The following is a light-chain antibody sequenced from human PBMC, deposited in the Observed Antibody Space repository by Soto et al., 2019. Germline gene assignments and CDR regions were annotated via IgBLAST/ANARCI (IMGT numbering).Light chain of an antibody. CDR3: QQSSTTPQT. CDR2: LAS. V-gene: IGKV1-39*01. Sequence: DIQMTQSPSSLSASVEDRVTITCRASQHIRNYLSWYQQKPGKAPKLLINLASTLQSGVPSRFSGSGSGTDVPLAISSLQPEDFATYYCQQSSTTPQTFGGGTRVELK. CDR1: QHIRNY. J-gene: IGKJ4*01.